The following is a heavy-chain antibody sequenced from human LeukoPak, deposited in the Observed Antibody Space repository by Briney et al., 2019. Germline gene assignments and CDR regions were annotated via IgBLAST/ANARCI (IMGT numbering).Heavy chain of an antibody. CDR3: ARDATVAMAVPPDYSYYFLGV. CDR2: IIPVVDAT. D-gene: IGHD6-19*01. Sequence: SLRLSCTASGVTFTTYVITWVRQAPGQGLEWRGRIIPVVDATNYAQNFKGRVTISADKSTSTAYLQLSSLRSQDTAMYFCARDATVAMAVPPDYSYYFLGVWGKGTTVTVSS. J-gene: IGHJ6*03. V-gene: IGHV1-69*04. CDR1: GVTFTTYV.